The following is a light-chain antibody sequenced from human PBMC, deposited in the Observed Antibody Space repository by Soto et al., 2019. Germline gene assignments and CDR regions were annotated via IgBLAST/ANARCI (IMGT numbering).Light chain of an antibody. CDR2: STH. J-gene: IGLJ3*02. Sequence: QTVVTQEPSFSVSPGGTVTLTCGLRSGSVSTNYYPSWYQQTPGQAPRTLIYSTHTRSSGVPDLFPRSILENKAALTITGVKADDESDYYCVMYMGSGIWVFSGGTKITVL. CDR3: VMYMGSGIWV. CDR1: SGSVSTNYY. V-gene: IGLV8-61*01.